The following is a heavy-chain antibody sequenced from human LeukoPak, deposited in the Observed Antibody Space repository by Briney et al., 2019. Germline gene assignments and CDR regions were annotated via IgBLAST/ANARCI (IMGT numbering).Heavy chain of an antibody. J-gene: IGHJ4*02. CDR3: ARGKKRQGLYDY. CDR2: ISHNGGP. V-gene: IGHV4-34*01. Sequence: SEPLSLTCAVYVGSFSGFYWRWIRQPPEKGLEWIGEISHNGGPNYNPSFESRVTISVDTSKNQFSLNLTSLTAADTAVYYCARGKKRQGLYDYWGPGTLATVSS. CDR1: VGSFSGFY.